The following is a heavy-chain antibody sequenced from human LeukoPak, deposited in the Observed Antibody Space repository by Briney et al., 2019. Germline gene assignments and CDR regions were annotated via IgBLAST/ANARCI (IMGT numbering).Heavy chain of an antibody. CDR1: GGSISSGGYY. D-gene: IGHD1-26*01. J-gene: IGHJ4*02. CDR3: ARWAKVGATFYFDY. CDR2: ICYSGST. V-gene: IGHV4-31*03. Sequence: SETLSLTCTVSGGSISSGGYYWSWIRQHPGKGLEWIGYICYSGSTYYNPSLKSRVTISVDTSKNQFSLKLSSVTAADTAVYYCARWAKVGATFYFDYWGQGTLVTVSS.